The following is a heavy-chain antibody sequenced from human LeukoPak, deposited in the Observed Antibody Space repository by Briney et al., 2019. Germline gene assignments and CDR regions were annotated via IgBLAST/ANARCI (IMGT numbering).Heavy chain of an antibody. V-gene: IGHV1-18*01. CDR1: GYTFTSYG. J-gene: IGHJ3*02. CDR2: ISAYNGNT. CDR3: ARAGWWELPRYAFDI. Sequence: ASVKVSCKASGYTFTSYGISWVRQAPGQGLEWMGWISAYNGNTNYAQKLQGRVTMTTDTSTTTAYMELRSLRFDDTAVYYCARAGWWELPRYAFDIWGQGTMVTVSS. D-gene: IGHD1-26*01.